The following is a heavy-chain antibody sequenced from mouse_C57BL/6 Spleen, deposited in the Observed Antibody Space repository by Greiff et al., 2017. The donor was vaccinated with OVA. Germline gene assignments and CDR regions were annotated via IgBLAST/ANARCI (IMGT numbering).Heavy chain of an antibody. Sequence: VQLQQSVAELVRPGASVKLSCTASGFNIKNTYMHWVKQRPEQGLEWIGRIDPANGNTKYAPKFQGKATITADTSSNTAYLQLSSLTSEDTAIYYCAREPITTVVATYWYFDVWGTGTTGTVSS. CDR1: GFNIKNTY. CDR3: AREPITTVVATYWYFDV. D-gene: IGHD1-1*01. J-gene: IGHJ1*03. V-gene: IGHV14-3*01. CDR2: IDPANGNT.